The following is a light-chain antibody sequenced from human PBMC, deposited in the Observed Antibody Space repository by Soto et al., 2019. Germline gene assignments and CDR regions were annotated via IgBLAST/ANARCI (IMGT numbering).Light chain of an antibody. V-gene: IGKV3-20*01. CDR1: HSVSNF. CDR2: GAS. J-gene: IGKJ1*01. Sequence: EMVFTQSPSTLSLSPGERASLSCRASHSVSNFLAWYKQNPGQPPRLLIYGASSRATGIPDRFRGSGSGTDFTLTISRLEPGDFAVYYCQQYGGLPTFGQGTKVDIK. CDR3: QQYGGLPT.